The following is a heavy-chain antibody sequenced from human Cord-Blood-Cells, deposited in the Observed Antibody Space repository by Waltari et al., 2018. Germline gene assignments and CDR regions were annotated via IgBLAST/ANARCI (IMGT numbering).Heavy chain of an antibody. Sequence: QVQLVQSGAEVKKPGASVKVSCKASGYTFTGYYMHWVRQAPGQGREWMGGLNPNSGGTNPAQKFQGWVTMTRDTSISTAYMGLSRLRSDDTAVYYCARLSDGDYWGQGTLVTVSS. CDR3: ARLSDGDY. CDR2: LNPNSGGT. J-gene: IGHJ4*02. CDR1: GYTFTGYY. V-gene: IGHV1-2*04.